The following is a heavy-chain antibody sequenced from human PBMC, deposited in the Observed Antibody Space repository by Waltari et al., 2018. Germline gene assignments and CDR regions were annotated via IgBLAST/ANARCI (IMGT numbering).Heavy chain of an antibody. J-gene: IGHJ6*03. CDR3: AKGGGQLYYYYYMDG. CDR2: ISYDGSNK. Sequence: QVQLVESGGGVVQPGRSLRLSCAASGFTFSSYGMHWVRQAPGKGLEWVAVISYDGSNKYYADSVKGRFTISRDNSKNTLYLQMNSLRAEDTAVYYCAKGGGQLYYYYYMDGWGKGTTVTVSS. D-gene: IGHD5-18*01. CDR1: GFTFSSYG. V-gene: IGHV3-30*18.